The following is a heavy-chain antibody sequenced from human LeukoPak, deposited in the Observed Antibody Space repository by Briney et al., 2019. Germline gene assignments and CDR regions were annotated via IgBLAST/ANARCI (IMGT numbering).Heavy chain of an antibody. V-gene: IGHV3-48*01. Sequence: GGSLRLSCAASGFTFSSYSMNWVRQAPGKGLEWISYISSSSSAIYYADSVKGRFTISRDNAKNSLYLQMNSLRAEDTAVYYCAKESLGAPFDYWGQGTLVTVSS. D-gene: IGHD7-27*01. CDR2: ISSSSSAI. CDR3: AKESLGAPFDY. J-gene: IGHJ4*02. CDR1: GFTFSSYS.